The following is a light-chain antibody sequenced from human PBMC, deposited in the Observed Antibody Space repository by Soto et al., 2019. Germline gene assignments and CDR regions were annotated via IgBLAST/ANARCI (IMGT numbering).Light chain of an antibody. J-gene: IGKJ4*01. CDR2: AAS. CDR1: PGISRY. Sequence: IQLTQSPSSLSASVGDRVTITCRASPGISRYLAWYQQKPGKAPKLLIYAASTLQSGVPSRFSGSGFGTDFTLTISSVQPEDFATYYCQQLNSYPLTFGGGTKVDIK. V-gene: IGKV1-9*01. CDR3: QQLNSYPLT.